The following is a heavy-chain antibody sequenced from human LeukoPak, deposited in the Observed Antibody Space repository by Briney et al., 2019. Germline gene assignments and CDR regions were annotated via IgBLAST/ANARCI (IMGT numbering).Heavy chain of an antibody. CDR1: GGSISSYY. V-gene: IGHV4-59*05. CDR2: IYYSGST. J-gene: IGHJ3*02. CDR3: ARGSELVLDAFDI. D-gene: IGHD2-8*02. Sequence: SETLSLTCTVSGGSISSYYWSWIRQPPGKGLEWIGSIYYSGSTYYNPSLKSRVTISVDTSKNQFSLKLSSVTAADTAVYYCARGSELVLDAFDIWGQGTMVTVSS.